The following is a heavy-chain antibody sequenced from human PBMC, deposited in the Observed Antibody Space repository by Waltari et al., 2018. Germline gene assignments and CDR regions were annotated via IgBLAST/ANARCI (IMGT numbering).Heavy chain of an antibody. D-gene: IGHD3-10*01. CDR1: GFSLSHFG. CDR2: AWFDGSTT. CDR3: AKDAFGNTYLDH. Sequence: QVQLVESGGGVVQPGMSLRLSCAASGFSLSHFGMHWVRQVPGKGLGWVALAWFDGSTTDYADSVRGRFTISRDNSKNTLYLDINTLRVDDTAIYYCAKDAFGNTYLDHWGQGTLVTVSS. V-gene: IGHV3-33*06. J-gene: IGHJ5*02.